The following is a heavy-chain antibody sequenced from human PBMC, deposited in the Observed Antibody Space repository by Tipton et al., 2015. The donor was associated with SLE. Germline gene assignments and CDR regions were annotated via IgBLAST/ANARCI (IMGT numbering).Heavy chain of an antibody. Sequence: TLSLTCAVYGGSFSDYYWTWIRQSPGKGLEWIGEINQYGSTNYSPSLKSRIAISVDTSKRQMSLKLTSVTATDTAVYYCARFLTGYSKGEWFDTWGQGTQVTVSS. J-gene: IGHJ5*02. CDR2: INQYGST. D-gene: IGHD3-9*01. CDR1: GGSFSDYY. CDR3: ARFLTGYSKGEWFDT. V-gene: IGHV4-34*10.